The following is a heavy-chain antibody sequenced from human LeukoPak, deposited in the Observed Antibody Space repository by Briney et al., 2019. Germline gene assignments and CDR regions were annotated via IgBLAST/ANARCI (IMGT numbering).Heavy chain of an antibody. D-gene: IGHD3-10*01. CDR3: AKSRGVRGVFDY. Sequence: GGSLRLSCAASGFTFSSYAMSWVRQAPGKGLEWVSAISGSGSSTYYADSVKGRFTISRDNSKNTLYLQMNSLRAEDTAVYYCAKSRGVRGVFDYWGQGTLVTVSS. CDR2: ISGSGSST. CDR1: GFTFSSYA. V-gene: IGHV3-23*01. J-gene: IGHJ4*02.